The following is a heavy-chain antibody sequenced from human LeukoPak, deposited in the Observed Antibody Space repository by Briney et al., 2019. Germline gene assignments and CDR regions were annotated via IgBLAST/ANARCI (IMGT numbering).Heavy chain of an antibody. V-gene: IGHV3-74*01. CDR1: SCTVSVSC. CDR2: ISSDGITT. CDR3: ARGRSCSCYDY. D-gene: IGHD6-13*01. Sequence: LRGCSLKLSSGTASCTVSVSCTDCARQSPREGLVWVSHISSDGITTTYADSVTGRFTISRDNAKNTLYLKRNSLRVEDTAVYYCARGRSCSCYDYWGQGALVTVSS. J-gene: IGHJ4*02.